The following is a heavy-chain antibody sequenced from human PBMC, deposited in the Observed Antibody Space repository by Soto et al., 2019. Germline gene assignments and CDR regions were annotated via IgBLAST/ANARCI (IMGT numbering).Heavy chain of an antibody. D-gene: IGHD3-10*01. CDR2: ITHTGTT. Sequence: QVQLQQWGAGLLKPSETLSLTCAVYGGAFIDYYWTWIRQPPGKGLEWIGEITHTGTTNYNPSLKSRVTVSVDTSKNQFSLKLSSVTAADTAVYYCAGGRMSSSFYGLWGQGTLVTVSS. CDR3: AGGRMSSSFYGL. CDR1: GGAFIDYY. V-gene: IGHV4-34*01. J-gene: IGHJ4*02.